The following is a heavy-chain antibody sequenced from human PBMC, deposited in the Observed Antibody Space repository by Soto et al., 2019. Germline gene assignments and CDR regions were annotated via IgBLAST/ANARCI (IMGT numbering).Heavy chain of an antibody. J-gene: IGHJ5*02. V-gene: IGHV3-11*01. CDR3: ARDYYGSGSYGWFDP. Sequence: LRLSCAASGFTFSDYYMSWIRQAPGKGLEWVSYISSSGSTIKYADSVKGRFTISRDNGKNSLYLQMNSLRAEDTAVYYCARDYYGSGSYGWFDPWGQGTLVTVSS. D-gene: IGHD3-10*01. CDR2: ISSSGSTI. CDR1: GFTFSDYY.